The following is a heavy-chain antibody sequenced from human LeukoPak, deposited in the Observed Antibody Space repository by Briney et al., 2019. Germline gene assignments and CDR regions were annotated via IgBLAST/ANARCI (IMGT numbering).Heavy chain of an antibody. CDR3: ARDFIVVVVAATPWFDP. CDR1: GYTFTGYY. Sequence: ASVKVSCKASGYTFTGYYMHWVRQAPGQGLEWMGWINPNSGGTNYTQKFQGRVTMTRDTSISTAYMELSRLRSDDTAVYYCARDFIVVVVAATPWFDPWGQGTLVTVSS. V-gene: IGHV1-2*02. D-gene: IGHD2-15*01. J-gene: IGHJ5*02. CDR2: INPNSGGT.